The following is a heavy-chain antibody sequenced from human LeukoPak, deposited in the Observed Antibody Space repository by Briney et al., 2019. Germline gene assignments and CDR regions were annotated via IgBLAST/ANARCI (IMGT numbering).Heavy chain of an antibody. CDR2: ISSGSGSI. D-gene: IGHD6-13*01. J-gene: IGHJ4*02. CDR3: ARQSESSSSWYGGLAY. V-gene: IGHV3-48*01. CDR1: GFTFSSFS. Sequence: GGSLRLSCAASGFTFSSFSMIWVRQAPGKGLEWLSYISSGSGSIYYADSVKGRFTISRDNAKNSLYLQMNSLRAEDTAVYYCARQSESSSSWYGGLAYWGQGTLVTLSS.